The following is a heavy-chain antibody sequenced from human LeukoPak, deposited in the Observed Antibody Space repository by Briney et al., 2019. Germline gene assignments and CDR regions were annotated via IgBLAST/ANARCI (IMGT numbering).Heavy chain of an antibody. CDR2: IYSGGST. Sequence: GGSLRLSCAASGFTVSSNYMSWVRQAPGKGLEWVSVIYSGGSTYYADSVKGQFTISRHNSKNTLYLQMNSPRAEDTAVYYCARAGQRIAAAGYFDYWGQGTLVTVSS. D-gene: IGHD6-13*01. CDR3: ARAGQRIAAAGYFDY. CDR1: GFTVSSNY. J-gene: IGHJ4*02. V-gene: IGHV3-53*04.